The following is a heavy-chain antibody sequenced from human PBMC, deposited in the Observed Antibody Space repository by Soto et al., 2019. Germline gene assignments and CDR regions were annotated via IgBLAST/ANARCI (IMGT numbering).Heavy chain of an antibody. D-gene: IGHD3-22*01. CDR1: GYTFTGYY. CDR2: INPNSGGT. CDR3: ARDGGYYYDSSGYPPNYYGMDV. J-gene: IGHJ6*02. Sequence: ASVKVSCKASGYTFTGYYMHWVRQAPGQGLEWMGWINPNSGGTNYAQKFQGWVTMTRDTSISTAYMELSRLRSDDTAVYYCARDGGYYYDSSGYPPNYYGMDVWGQGTTVTV. V-gene: IGHV1-2*04.